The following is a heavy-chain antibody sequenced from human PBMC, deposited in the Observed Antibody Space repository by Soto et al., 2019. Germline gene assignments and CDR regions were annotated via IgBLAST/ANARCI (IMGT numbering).Heavy chain of an antibody. V-gene: IGHV3-23*01. Sequence: PGGSLRLSCAASGFTFSSYAMSWVRQAPGKGLEWVSAISGSGGSTYYADSVKGRFTISRDNSKNTLYLQMNSLRAEDTAVYYCAKDGRPFLEWSLNWFDPWGQGTLVTVSS. J-gene: IGHJ5*02. D-gene: IGHD3-3*01. CDR3: AKDGRPFLEWSLNWFDP. CDR2: ISGSGGST. CDR1: GFTFSSYA.